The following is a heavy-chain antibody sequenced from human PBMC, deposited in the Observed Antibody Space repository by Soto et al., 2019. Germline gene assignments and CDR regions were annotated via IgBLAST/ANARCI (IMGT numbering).Heavy chain of an antibody. Sequence: PEGSLRLSCAASGFTFSSYAMSWVRQAPGKGLEWVSAISGSGGSTYYADSVKGRFTISRDNSKNTLYLQMNSLRAEDTAVYYCAKLPYSSSWARFDYWGQGTLVTVSS. CDR3: AKLPYSSSWARFDY. V-gene: IGHV3-23*01. CDR2: ISGSGGST. J-gene: IGHJ4*02. CDR1: GFTFSSYA. D-gene: IGHD6-13*01.